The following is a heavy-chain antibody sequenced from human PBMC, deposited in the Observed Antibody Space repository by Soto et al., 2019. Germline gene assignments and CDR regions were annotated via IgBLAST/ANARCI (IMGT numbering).Heavy chain of an antibody. J-gene: IGHJ5*02. CDR3: ATLPPRIVVVMTDLPT. CDR2: IYHTGTT. CDR1: GASISSTYW. D-gene: IGHD2-15*01. V-gene: IGHV4-4*02. Sequence: QLRESGPGLVKPSGTLSLTCFVSGASISSTYWWSWVRQTPGKRLEWIGQIYHTGTTSYNPSLKNRVTISLDKSNNQFSLRLTSMTAADTAVYYCATLPPRIVVVMTDLPTWGQGTLVTASS.